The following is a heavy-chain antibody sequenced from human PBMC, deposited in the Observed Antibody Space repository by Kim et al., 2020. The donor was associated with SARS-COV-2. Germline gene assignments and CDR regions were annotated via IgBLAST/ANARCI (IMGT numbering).Heavy chain of an antibody. D-gene: IGHD2-15*01. J-gene: IGHJ2*01. CDR2: ISNSGST. V-gene: IGHV4-59*08. Sequence: SETLSLTCTVSGASISTYHWSWIRQPPGKGLEWIGYISNSGSTHYNPSLRSRVTISVDTSKNQFSPMLTSVTAADTAVYYCARRGWYSDIWGRGTLVTVSS. CDR3: ARRGWYSDI. CDR1: GASISTYH.